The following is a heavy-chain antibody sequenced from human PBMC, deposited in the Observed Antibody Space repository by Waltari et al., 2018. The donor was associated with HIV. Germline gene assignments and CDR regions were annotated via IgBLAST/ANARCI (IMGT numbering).Heavy chain of an antibody. Sequence: QVPLVQSGAELRKPGASVTVSCKASGDNFPNHGITWVRQAPGQGLEWMGWISGYNGDTKYAQKVRGRVTMTTDTSTSTAYLEMGSLRFDDTAVYYCARDHYYGSSGYYSDYWGQGTLVTVSS. J-gene: IGHJ4*02. CDR1: GDNFPNHG. D-gene: IGHD3-22*01. CDR2: ISGYNGDT. V-gene: IGHV1-18*01. CDR3: ARDHYYGSSGYYSDY.